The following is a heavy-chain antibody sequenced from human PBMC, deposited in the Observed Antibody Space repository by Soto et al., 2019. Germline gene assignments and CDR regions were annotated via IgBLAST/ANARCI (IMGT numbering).Heavy chain of an antibody. J-gene: IGHJ6*02. D-gene: IGHD3-3*01. CDR1: GYTFTSYY. CDR3: ARDKSITIFGVVSYGMDV. Sequence: ASVKVSCKASGYTFTSYYMHWVRQAPGQGLEWMGIINPSGGSTSYAQKFQGRVTMTRDTSTSTVYMELSSLRSEDTAVYYCARDKSITIFGVVSYGMDVWGQGTTVTVSS. CDR2: INPSGGST. V-gene: IGHV1-46*01.